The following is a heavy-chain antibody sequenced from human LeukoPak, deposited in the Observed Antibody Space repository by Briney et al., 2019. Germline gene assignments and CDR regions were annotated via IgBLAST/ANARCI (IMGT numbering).Heavy chain of an antibody. CDR1: GFTFSDYY. D-gene: IGHD1-1*01. Sequence: GGSLRLSCAASGFTFSDYYMSWIRQAPGKGLEWVSYISSSGSTIYYADSVKGRFTISRDNAKNSLYLQMDGLRAEDTAVYYCAKMAGMTRQVYYMDVWGKGATVTVSS. CDR2: ISSSGSTI. CDR3: AKMAGMTRQVYYMDV. V-gene: IGHV3-11*01. J-gene: IGHJ6*03.